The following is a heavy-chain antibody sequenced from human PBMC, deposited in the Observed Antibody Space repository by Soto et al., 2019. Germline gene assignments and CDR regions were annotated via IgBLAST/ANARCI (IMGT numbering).Heavy chain of an antibody. CDR3: ATRVGYYYGMDV. V-gene: IGHV4-31*03. CDR2: IYYSGST. Sequence: SETLSLTCTFSCGSIISGGYYWSWIRQHPGKGLEWIGYIYYSGSTYYNPSLKSRVTISVDTSKNQFSLKLSSVTAADTAVYYCATRVGYYYGMDVWGQGTTVTVSS. CDR1: CGSIISGGYY. J-gene: IGHJ6*02. D-gene: IGHD1-1*01.